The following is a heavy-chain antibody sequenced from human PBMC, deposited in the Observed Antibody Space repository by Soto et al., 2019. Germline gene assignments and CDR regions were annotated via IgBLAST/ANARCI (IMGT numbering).Heavy chain of an antibody. CDR2: IYYSGST. V-gene: IGHV4-59*01. D-gene: IGHD6-13*01. J-gene: IGHJ3*02. CDR3: AIRGGFRAAAGRSGAFDI. Sequence: SETLSLTCTVSGGSISSYCWSWIRQPPGKGLEWIGYIYYSGSTNYNPSLKSRVTISVDTSKNQFSLKLSSVTAADTAVYYCAIRGGFRAAAGRSGAFDIWGQGTMLTVSS. CDR1: GGSISSYC.